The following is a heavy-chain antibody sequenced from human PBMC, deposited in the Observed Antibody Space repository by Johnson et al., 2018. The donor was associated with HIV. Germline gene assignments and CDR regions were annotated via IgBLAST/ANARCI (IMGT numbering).Heavy chain of an antibody. V-gene: IGHV3-30-3*02. CDR1: GFTFSSYA. J-gene: IGHJ3*02. CDR3: AKPNSGYALGLGAFDI. Sequence: QVQLVESGGGVVQPGRSLRLSCAASGFTFSSYAMHWVRQAPGTGLEWVAVISYDGSNKYYADSVKGRFTISRDNSKNTLYLQMNSLRAEETAVYYCAKPNSGYALGLGAFDIWGQGTMVTVSS. CDR2: ISYDGSNK. D-gene: IGHD5-12*01.